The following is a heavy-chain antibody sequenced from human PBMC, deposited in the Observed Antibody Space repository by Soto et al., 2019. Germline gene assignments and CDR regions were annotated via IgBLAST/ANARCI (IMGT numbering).Heavy chain of an antibody. CDR1: GGSFSGYY. D-gene: IGHD6-19*01. V-gene: IGHV4-34*01. J-gene: IGHJ6*02. CDR2: INHSGST. Sequence: QVQLQQWGAGLLKPSETLSLTCAVYGGSFSGYYWSWIRQPPGKGLEWIGEINHSGSTNYNPSLKSRVTISVDTSKNQCSLKLSSVTAADTAVYYCAGGLAGADYYYGMDVWGQGTTVTVSS. CDR3: AGGLAGADYYYGMDV.